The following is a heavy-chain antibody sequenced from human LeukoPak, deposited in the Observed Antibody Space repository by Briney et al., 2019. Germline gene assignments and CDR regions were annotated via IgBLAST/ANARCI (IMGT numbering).Heavy chain of an antibody. V-gene: IGHV4-39*07. D-gene: IGHD5-18*01. Sequence: PSETLSLTCTVSGGSISSSSYYWGWIRQPPGKGLEWIGSIYYSGSTYYNPSLKSRVTISVDTSNNHFSLRLTSVTAADTAVYYCARAQSRGYSYGPFDYWGQGTLVTVSS. CDR1: GGSISSSSYY. CDR3: ARAQSRGYSYGPFDY. J-gene: IGHJ4*02. CDR2: IYYSGST.